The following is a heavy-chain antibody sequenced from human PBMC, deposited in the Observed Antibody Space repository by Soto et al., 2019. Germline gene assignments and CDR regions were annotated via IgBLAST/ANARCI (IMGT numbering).Heavy chain of an antibody. D-gene: IGHD6-19*01. CDR1: GGSLISHY. Sequence: SETLSLTCTVSGGSLISHYWSWIRQPPGKGLEWIGYIYYSGSTSYNPSLKSRVTMSVDTSKNQFSLMLTSVSAADTAVYFCARGGWTNELWGQGSLVTVSS. J-gene: IGHJ4*02. CDR3: ARGGWTNEL. V-gene: IGHV4-59*11. CDR2: IYYSGST.